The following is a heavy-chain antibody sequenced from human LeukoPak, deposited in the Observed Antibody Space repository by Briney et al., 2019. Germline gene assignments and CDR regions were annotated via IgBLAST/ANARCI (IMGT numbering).Heavy chain of an antibody. CDR3: ARGGEYFDSNDYIKTFDY. CDR1: GFTFSRHG. CDR2: IWYDATNK. J-gene: IGHJ4*02. D-gene: IGHD3-22*01. Sequence: GESLRLSCSASGFTFSRHGMHWVRQAPGKGLERVAVIWYDATNKYYADSVKGRFTISRDNSKNTLYLQMNSLRAEDTAVYYCARGGEYFDSNDYIKTFDYWGQGTLVTVSS. V-gene: IGHV3-33*01.